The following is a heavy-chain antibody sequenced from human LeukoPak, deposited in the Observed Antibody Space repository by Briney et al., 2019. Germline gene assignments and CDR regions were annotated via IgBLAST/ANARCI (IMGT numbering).Heavy chain of an antibody. Sequence: GGSLRLSCAASGFTFSSYAMSWVLQAPGKGLEWVSAISGSGGSTYYADSVKGRFTISRDNSKNTLYLQMNSLRAEDTAVYYCAKSEEMATMLNYDYWGQGTLVTVSS. J-gene: IGHJ4*02. CDR1: GFTFSSYA. CDR3: AKSEEMATMLNYDY. V-gene: IGHV3-23*01. CDR2: ISGSGGST. D-gene: IGHD5-24*01.